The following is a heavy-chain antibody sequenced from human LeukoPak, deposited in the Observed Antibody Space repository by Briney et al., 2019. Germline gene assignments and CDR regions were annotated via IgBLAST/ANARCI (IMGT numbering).Heavy chain of an antibody. CDR2: ITSSSSYI. CDR3: ARDPYSGRYGDYYYYYMDV. V-gene: IGHV3-21*01. D-gene: IGHD1-26*01. J-gene: IGHJ6*03. CDR1: GFPFSSYN. Sequence: GGSLRLSCAASGFPFSSYNMNWVRQAPGKGLEWVPSITSSSSYIYYADSVKGRFTISRDNAKNSLYLQINSLRAEDTAVYYCARDPYSGRYGDYYYYYMDVWGKGTTVTISS.